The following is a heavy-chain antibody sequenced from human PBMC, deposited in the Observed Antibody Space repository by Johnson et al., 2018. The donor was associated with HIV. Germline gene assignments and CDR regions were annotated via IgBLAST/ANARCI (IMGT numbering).Heavy chain of an antibody. D-gene: IGHD3-22*01. J-gene: IGHJ3*02. CDR1: GFTFSSYA. CDR3: AKNRHYYDSSGYSDAFDI. Sequence: EVQLVESGGNLIQPGGSLRLSCAASGFTFSSYAMSWVRQAPGKGLEWVSGISGSGGRRYYADSAKGRFTISRDNSENTLYLQMNSLRAEDTAVYYCAKNRHYYDSSGYSDAFDIWGQGTMVTVSS. CDR2: ISGSGGRR. V-gene: IGHV3-23*04.